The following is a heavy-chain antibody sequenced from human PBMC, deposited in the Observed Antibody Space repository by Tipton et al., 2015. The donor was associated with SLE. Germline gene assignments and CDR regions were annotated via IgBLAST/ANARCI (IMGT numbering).Heavy chain of an antibody. D-gene: IGHD2-15*01. J-gene: IGHJ5*02. CDR2: IYCSGST. V-gene: IGHV4-59*08. CDR1: GGSISSYY. CDR3: ARGYCSGGSCHGGYNWFDP. Sequence: TLSLTCTVSGGSISSYYWSWIRQPPGKGLEWIGYIYCSGSTNYNPSLKSRVTISVDTSKNQFSLKLSSVTAADTAVYYCARGYCSGGSCHGGYNWFDPWGQGTLVTVPS.